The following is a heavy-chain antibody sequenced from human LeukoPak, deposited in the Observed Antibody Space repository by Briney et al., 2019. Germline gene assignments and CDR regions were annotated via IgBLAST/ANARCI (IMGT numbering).Heavy chain of an antibody. CDR2: IIGGGDVT. J-gene: IGHJ4*02. Sequence: GGSLRLSCAASGFTFTNYAMTWVRQAPGKGLEWVSSIIGGGDVTHYADSVKGRFTISRDNAKNSLYLQMSSLRAEDTAVYFCVRDLDCWGQGTLVTVSS. V-gene: IGHV3-23*01. CDR3: VRDLDC. CDR1: GFTFTNYA.